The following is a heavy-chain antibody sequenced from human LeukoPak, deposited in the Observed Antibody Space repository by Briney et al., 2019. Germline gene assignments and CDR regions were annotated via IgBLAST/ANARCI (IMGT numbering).Heavy chain of an antibody. V-gene: IGHV3-23*01. CDR1: GFTFSSYA. Sequence: PGGSLRLSCAASGFTFSSYAMSWVRQAPGKGLEWVSAISGSGGSTYYADSVKGRFTISRDNAKNSLYLQMNSLRAEDTAVYYCARGPSRVGSSPIDIWGQGTMVTVSS. D-gene: IGHD1-26*01. CDR2: ISGSGGST. J-gene: IGHJ3*02. CDR3: ARGPSRVGSSPIDI.